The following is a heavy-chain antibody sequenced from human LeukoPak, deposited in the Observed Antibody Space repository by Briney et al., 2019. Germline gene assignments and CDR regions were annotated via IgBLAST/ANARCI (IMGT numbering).Heavy chain of an antibody. Sequence: SVKVSCKASGGTFSSYAISWVRQAPGQGLEWMGGIIPIFGTANYAQKFQGRVTITADESTSTAYMELSSLRSEDTAVYYCAGSSDYYDSSGYYYDKYYIDYWGQGTLVTVSS. V-gene: IGHV1-69*01. J-gene: IGHJ4*02. CDR3: AGSSDYYDSSGYYYDKYYIDY. CDR2: IIPIFGTA. D-gene: IGHD3-22*01. CDR1: GGTFSSYA.